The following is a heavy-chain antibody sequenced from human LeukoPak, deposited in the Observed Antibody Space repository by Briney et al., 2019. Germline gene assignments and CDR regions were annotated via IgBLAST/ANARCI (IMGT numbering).Heavy chain of an antibody. D-gene: IGHD3-22*01. V-gene: IGHV1-18*01. CDR3: AXDRSNYYXXSGYYXXAFDX. Sequence: ASVKVSCXASGYTFTSYGISWVRQAPGQGLEWMGWISAYNGNTNYAQKLQGRVTMTTDTSTSTAYMELRSLRSDDTAVYYCAXDRSNYYXXSGYYXXAFDXWGXGTMVTVSS. J-gene: IGHJ3*02. CDR2: ISAYNGNT. CDR1: GYTFTSYG.